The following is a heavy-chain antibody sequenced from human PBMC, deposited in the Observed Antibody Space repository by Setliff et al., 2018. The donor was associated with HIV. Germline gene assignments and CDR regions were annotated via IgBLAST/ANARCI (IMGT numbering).Heavy chain of an antibody. CDR3: ARVLSSGYAGPFDS. CDR2: INYGGNT. J-gene: IGHJ5*01. D-gene: IGHD3-22*01. V-gene: IGHV4-34*01. Sequence: SETLSLTCAFYHGSFSGYYWSWIRQPPGKGLEWIGEINYGGNTHYNPSLRSRGTISVDASKGQLTLNLNSVTAADTAVYYCARVLSSGYAGPFDSWGQGILVTVSS. CDR1: HGSFSGYY.